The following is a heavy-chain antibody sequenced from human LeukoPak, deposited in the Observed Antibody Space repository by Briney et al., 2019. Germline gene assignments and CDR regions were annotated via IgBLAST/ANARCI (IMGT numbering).Heavy chain of an antibody. V-gene: IGHV4-30-2*01. CDR1: GGSISSGGYC. CDR2: IYHSGST. J-gene: IGHJ3*02. D-gene: IGHD3-22*01. CDR3: ASVYDSTGMGAFDI. Sequence: SETLSLTCAVSGGSISSGGYCWGWVRQQPGTGLEWIGYIYHSGSTYYNPSLKSRVTISVDRSKNQFSLKLSSVTAADTAVYYCASVYDSTGMGAFDIWGQGTMVTVSS.